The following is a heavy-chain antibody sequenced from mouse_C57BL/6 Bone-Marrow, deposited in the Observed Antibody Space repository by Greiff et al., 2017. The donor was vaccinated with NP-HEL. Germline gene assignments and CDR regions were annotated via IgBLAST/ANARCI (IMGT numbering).Heavy chain of an antibody. CDR2: IYPGSGST. Sequence: VQLQQPGAELVQPGASVKMSCKASGYTFTSYWITWVKQRPGQGLEWIGDIYPGSGSTNYNEKFKSKATLTVDTSSSTDYMHVSSLTSEDSAVYYCSKPEGYYVDYWGQGTTLTVSS. J-gene: IGHJ2*01. CDR1: GYTFTSYW. V-gene: IGHV1-55*01. CDR3: SKPEGYYVDY.